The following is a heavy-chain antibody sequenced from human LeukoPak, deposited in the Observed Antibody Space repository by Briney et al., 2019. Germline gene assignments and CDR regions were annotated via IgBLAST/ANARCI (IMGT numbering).Heavy chain of an antibody. J-gene: IGHJ4*02. CDR1: GFTFSDYY. Sequence: PGGSLRLSCAASGFTFSDYYMSWIRQAPGKGLEWVAYISSSGSVTYYADSVKGRFSISRDNAKSSLFLQMNSLRAEGTAVYYCARDEYHDILTPFDYWGQGALVTVSS. CDR3: ARDEYHDILTPFDY. V-gene: IGHV3-11*01. D-gene: IGHD3-9*01. CDR2: ISSSGSVT.